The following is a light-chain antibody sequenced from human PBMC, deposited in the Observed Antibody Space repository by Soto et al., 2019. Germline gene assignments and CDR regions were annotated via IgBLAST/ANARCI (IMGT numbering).Light chain of an antibody. CDR3: QQVKTYPRT. J-gene: IGKJ4*01. CDR1: QAVPNN. V-gene: IGKV1-9*01. Sequence: HVTKSASVLSASVGDRVTITCRPSQAVPNNMAWYQQKPGKPPKLLIYEESTLHSGVPSRFSGRKSGTQFTLTIDSLQPEDFATYYCQQVKTYPRTFGGGTKLDI. CDR2: EES.